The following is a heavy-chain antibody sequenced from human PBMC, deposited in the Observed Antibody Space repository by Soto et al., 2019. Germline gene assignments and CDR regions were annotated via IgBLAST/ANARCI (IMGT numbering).Heavy chain of an antibody. V-gene: IGHV3-30*18. Sequence: QVQLVESGGGVVQPGRSLRLSCAASGFTFSSYGIHWVRQAPGKGLEWVAVISYDGSNKYYADSVKGRFTISRDNSKNTLYLQMNSLRAEDTAVYYCAKDPSVTTYGGGDYWGQGTLVTVSS. CDR1: GFTFSSYG. J-gene: IGHJ4*02. D-gene: IGHD3-16*01. CDR2: ISYDGSNK. CDR3: AKDPSVTTYGGGDY.